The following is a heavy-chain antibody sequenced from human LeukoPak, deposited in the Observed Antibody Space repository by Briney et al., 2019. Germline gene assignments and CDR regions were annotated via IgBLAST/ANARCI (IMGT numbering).Heavy chain of an antibody. Sequence: GSSVKVSCKASGGTFSSYAISWVRQAPGKGLEWMGGFDPEDGETIYAQKFQGRVTMTEDKSTDTAYMELSSLRSEDTAVYYCATWSGSYHLYWGQGTLVTVSS. CDR2: FDPEDGET. J-gene: IGHJ4*02. V-gene: IGHV1-24*01. D-gene: IGHD1-26*01. CDR3: ATWSGSYHLY. CDR1: GGTFSSYA.